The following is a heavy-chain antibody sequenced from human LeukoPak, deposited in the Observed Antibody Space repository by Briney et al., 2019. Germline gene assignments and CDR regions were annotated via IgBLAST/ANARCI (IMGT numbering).Heavy chain of an antibody. CDR1: GFTFSNYW. J-gene: IGHJ3*02. CDR2: IKGDGSEK. Sequence: GGSLRLSCEASGFTFSNYWVSWVRQAPGKGLEWVANIKGDGSEKDSLDSVKGRFTISRDNPKNSVYLQMNRLRAEDTAVYYCARDVNRGVFDIWGQGTMVTVSS. CDR3: ARDVNRGVFDI. V-gene: IGHV3-7*03.